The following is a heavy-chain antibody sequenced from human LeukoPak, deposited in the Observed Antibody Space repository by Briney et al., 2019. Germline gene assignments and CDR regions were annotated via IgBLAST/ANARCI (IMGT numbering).Heavy chain of an antibody. CDR2: IIPIFGTA. D-gene: IGHD5-24*01. J-gene: IGHJ4*02. CDR1: GGTFSSYA. V-gene: IGHV1-69*13. Sequence: SVKVSCKASGGTFSSYAISWVRQAPGQGLEWMGGIIPIFGTANYAQKFQGRVTITADESTSTAYMELSSLRSEDTAVYYCARGKPRRRDGYNYPLDYGGQGTLVTVSS. CDR3: ARGKPRRRDGYNYPLDY.